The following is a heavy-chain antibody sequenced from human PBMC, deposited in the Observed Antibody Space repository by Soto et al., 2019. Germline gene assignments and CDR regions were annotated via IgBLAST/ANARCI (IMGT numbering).Heavy chain of an antibody. J-gene: IGHJ4*02. CDR3: AGVAPPADY. CDR1: GYTFTSYS. CDR2: ISAYNGNT. Sequence: QVQLVQSGAEVKKPGASVKVSCKASGYTFTSYSISWVRQAPGQGLEWMGWISAYNGNTNYAQRLQGRVTITTDTSPNTAYMGLRSQSSDDTAVYYCAGVAPPADYWGQGTLVTVSS. V-gene: IGHV1-18*04.